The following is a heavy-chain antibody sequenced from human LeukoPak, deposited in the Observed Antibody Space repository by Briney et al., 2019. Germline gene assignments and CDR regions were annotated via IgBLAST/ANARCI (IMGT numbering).Heavy chain of an antibody. J-gene: IGHJ4*02. D-gene: IGHD4-17*01. Sequence: GGSLRLSCAASGFTFSSYSMNWVRQAPGKGLEWVSYISSSSSSIYYADSVKGRFTISRDNAKNSLYLQMNSLRAEDTAVYYCARGHTAVTRHFDFWGQGTLVTVSS. CDR1: GFTFSSYS. V-gene: IGHV3-48*01. CDR3: ARGHTAVTRHFDF. CDR2: ISSSSSSI.